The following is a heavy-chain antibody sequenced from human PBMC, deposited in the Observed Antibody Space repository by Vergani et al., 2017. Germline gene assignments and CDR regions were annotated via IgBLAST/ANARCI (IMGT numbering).Heavy chain of an antibody. J-gene: IGHJ4*02. CDR3: ARERNAYYDFWSGYYTQYYFDY. V-gene: IGHV3-20*04. D-gene: IGHD3-3*01. Sequence: EVQLVESGGGIVKPGGSLRLSCVASGFTFDDYGMSWVRQAPGKGLEWVSGINWNGGSTGYADSVKGRFTISRDNAKNSLYLQMNSLRAEDTALYYCARERNAYYDFWSGYYTQYYFDYWGQGTLVTVSS. CDR2: INWNGGST. CDR1: GFTFDDYG.